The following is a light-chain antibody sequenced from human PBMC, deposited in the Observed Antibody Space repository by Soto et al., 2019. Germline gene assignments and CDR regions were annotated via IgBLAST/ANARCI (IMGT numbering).Light chain of an antibody. V-gene: IGKV1-6*01. CDR3: LQDSGFSWT. CDR1: QDVRHH. Sequence: AIQMTQSPSSLSASVGDRVTISCRASQDVRHHIGWYQQTPGKAPRLLIYGASTLHTGVPSRFSGSGYGTDFTLTISSLQPEYFATYFCLQDSGFSWTFGQGTRVEVK. CDR2: GAS. J-gene: IGKJ1*01.